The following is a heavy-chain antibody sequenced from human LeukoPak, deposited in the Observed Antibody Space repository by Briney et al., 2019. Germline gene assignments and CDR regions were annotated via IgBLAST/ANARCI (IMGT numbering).Heavy chain of an antibody. Sequence: PGGSLRLSCAASGFTFCAYAMTWVRQAPGKGLEWVSGISGTGGSTYYADSVKGRLTISRDNSRNTLYLQMNSLRADDTAVYYCAKVRTSGYHRDALDVWGQGTLVTVS. CDR2: ISGTGGST. D-gene: IGHD3-22*01. V-gene: IGHV3-23*01. CDR3: AKVRTSGYHRDALDV. CDR1: GFTFCAYA. J-gene: IGHJ3*01.